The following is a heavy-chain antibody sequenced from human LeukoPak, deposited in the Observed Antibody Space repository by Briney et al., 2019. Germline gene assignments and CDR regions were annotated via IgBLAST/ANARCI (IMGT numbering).Heavy chain of an antibody. CDR1: GFTFSSYS. D-gene: IGHD1-14*01. J-gene: IGHJ4*02. V-gene: IGHV3-48*04. CDR3: TTDQNLHRGFFHPIDY. Sequence: GGSLRLSCAASGFTFSSYSMNWVRQAPGKGLEWVSYISSSSSTIYYADSVKGRFTIFRDNAKNSLYLQMNSLRAEDTAVYYCTTDQNLHRGFFHPIDYWGQGTLVTVSS. CDR2: ISSSSSTI.